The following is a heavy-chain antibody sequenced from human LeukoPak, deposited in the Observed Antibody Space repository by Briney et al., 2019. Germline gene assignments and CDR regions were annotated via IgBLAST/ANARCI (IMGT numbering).Heavy chain of an antibody. J-gene: IGHJ4*02. CDR3: ARGYGDYPRFDY. Sequence: SETLSLTCTVSGGSISSYYWSWIRQPPGKGLEWIGYIYYSGSTNYNPSLKSRVTISVDTSKSQFSLKLSSVTAADTAVYYCARGYGDYPRFDYWGQGTLVTVSS. CDR1: GGSISSYY. CDR2: IYYSGST. V-gene: IGHV4-59*01. D-gene: IGHD4-17*01.